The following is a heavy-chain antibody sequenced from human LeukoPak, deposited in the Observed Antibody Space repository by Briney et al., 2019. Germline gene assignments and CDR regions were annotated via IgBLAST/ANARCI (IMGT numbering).Heavy chain of an antibody. J-gene: IGHJ4*02. D-gene: IGHD3-10*01. CDR1: GFTFNTYA. CDR3: ARYYGSGSPPFDY. Sequence: GGSLRLSCAASGFTFNTYAMNWVRQAPGKGLERVSSISDSSSYIYYADSVKGRFTISRENAKNSLYLQMNSLRAEDTAVYYCARYYGSGSPPFDYWRQGTLVTVSS. CDR2: ISDSSSYI. V-gene: IGHV3-21*01.